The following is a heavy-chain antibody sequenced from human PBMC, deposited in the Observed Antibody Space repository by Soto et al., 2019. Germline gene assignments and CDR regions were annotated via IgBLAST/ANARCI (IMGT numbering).Heavy chain of an antibody. CDR3: AKDRRYSSSFGNWFDP. D-gene: IGHD6-6*01. V-gene: IGHV3-23*01. J-gene: IGHJ5*02. CDR2: ISGSGVST. CDR1: GFTFSSYA. Sequence: PGGSLRLSCAASGFTFSSYAMSWVRQAPGKGLEWVTAISGSGVSTYYADSVKGRFTISRDNSKNTLYLQMNSLRAEDTAVYYCAKDRRYSSSFGNWFDPWGQGTRVTAPQ.